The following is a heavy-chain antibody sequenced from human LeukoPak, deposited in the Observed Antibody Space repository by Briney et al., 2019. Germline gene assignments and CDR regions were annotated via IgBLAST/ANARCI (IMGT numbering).Heavy chain of an antibody. J-gene: IGHJ4*02. V-gene: IGHV3-15*01. CDR1: GLTFSNAW. CDR2: IRSMSAGGTV. CDR3: TKVGVYYYDA. Sequence: GVSLRLSCTASGLTFSNAWMTWVRQVPGKGLEWVGRIRSMSAGGTVDYAAPVQGRFTISRDDSKNTVYLHMNSLRTEDTAIYYCTKVGVYYYDAWGQGTLVTVSS. D-gene: IGHD2-8*01.